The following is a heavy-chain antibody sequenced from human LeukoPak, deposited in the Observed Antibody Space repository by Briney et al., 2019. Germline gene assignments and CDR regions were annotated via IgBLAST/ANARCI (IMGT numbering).Heavy chain of an antibody. D-gene: IGHD4-17*01. CDR3: AAAVNTGRAEHY. V-gene: IGHV3-23*01. J-gene: IGHJ4*02. Sequence: GGSLRLSCSASGFTFSSYAMHWVRQAPGKGLEWVSSINNSGTDTYYEDSVKGRFTISRDNSKNTLFLHINSLSAEDTAVYYCAAAVNTGRAEHYWGQGTLVTVSS. CDR1: GFTFSSYA. CDR2: INNSGTDT.